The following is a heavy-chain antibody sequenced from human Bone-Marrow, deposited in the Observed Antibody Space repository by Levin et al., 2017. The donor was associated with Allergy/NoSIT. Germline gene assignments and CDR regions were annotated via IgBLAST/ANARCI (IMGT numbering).Heavy chain of an antibody. D-gene: IGHD5-12*01. J-gene: IGHJ4*02. V-gene: IGHV4-31*02. Sequence: SETLSLTCTVSGGSISSGGYYWSWIRQHPGKGLEWIGYIYYSGSTYYNPSLKSRVTISVDTSKNQFSLKLSSVTAADTAVYYCARSLNSGYDLIYSSGDVTLGYWGQGTLVTVSS. CDR3: ARSLNSGYDLIYSSGDVTLGY. CDR1: GGSISSGGYY. CDR2: IYYSGST.